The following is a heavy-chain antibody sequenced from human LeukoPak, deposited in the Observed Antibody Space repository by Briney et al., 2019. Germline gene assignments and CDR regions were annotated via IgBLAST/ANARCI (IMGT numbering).Heavy chain of an antibody. J-gene: IGHJ4*02. CDR2: IFSNGDT. V-gene: IGHV3-53*01. CDR1: EFTVSRNY. CDR3: TRDQMNY. D-gene: IGHD5-24*01. Sequence: SGGSLRLSCTASEFTVSRNYMLWVRQAPGKGLEWVSLIFSNGDTHYADSVKGRFTISRDTSKNTVSLQMNSLRVEDTAMYYCTRDQMNYWGQATLVTVSS.